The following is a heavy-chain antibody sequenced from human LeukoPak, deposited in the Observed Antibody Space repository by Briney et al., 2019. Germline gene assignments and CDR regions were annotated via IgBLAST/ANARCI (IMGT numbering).Heavy chain of an antibody. Sequence: ASVKVSCKASGYTFTSYGISWVRQAPGQGLEWMGWISAYNGNTNYAQKLQGRVTMTTATSTSTAYMELRSLRSDDTAVYYCARDAGYSSSWYKAVYYYYGMDVWGQGTTVTVSS. D-gene: IGHD6-13*01. CDR2: ISAYNGNT. J-gene: IGHJ6*02. CDR3: ARDAGYSSSWYKAVYYYYGMDV. V-gene: IGHV1-18*01. CDR1: GYTFTSYG.